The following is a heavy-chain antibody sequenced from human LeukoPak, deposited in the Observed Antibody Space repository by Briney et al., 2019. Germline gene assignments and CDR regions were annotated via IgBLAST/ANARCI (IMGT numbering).Heavy chain of an antibody. V-gene: IGHV4-38-2*02. J-gene: IGHJ5*02. CDR3: ARDNSVEDTAWWFDP. Sequence: SETLSLTCAVYGGSFSGYYWGWIRQPPGKGLEWIGSIYHSGSTYYNPSLKSRVTISVDTSKNQFSLKLSSVTAADTAVYYCARDNSVEDTAWWFDPWGQGTLVTVSS. CDR2: IYHSGST. D-gene: IGHD4-23*01. CDR1: GGSFSGYY.